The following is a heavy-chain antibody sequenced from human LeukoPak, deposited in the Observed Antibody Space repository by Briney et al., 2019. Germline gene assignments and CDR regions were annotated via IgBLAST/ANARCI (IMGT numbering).Heavy chain of an antibody. CDR2: ISGSGGST. CDR3: AKAPTIVVVPAANDY. V-gene: IGHV3-23*01. Sequence: PGGSLRLSCAASGFTFSSYATTWVRQAPGKGLEWVSAISGSGGSTYYADSVKGRFTISRDNSKNTLYLQMNSLRAEDTAIYYCAKAPTIVVVPAANDYWGQGTLVTVSS. J-gene: IGHJ4*02. D-gene: IGHD2-2*01. CDR1: GFTFSSYA.